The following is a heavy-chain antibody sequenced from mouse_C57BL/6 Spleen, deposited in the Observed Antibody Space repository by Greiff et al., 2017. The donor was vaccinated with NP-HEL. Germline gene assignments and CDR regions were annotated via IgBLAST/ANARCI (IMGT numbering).Heavy chain of an antibody. V-gene: IGHV14-1*01. CDR1: GFNIKDYY. CDR3: TTTVVATGGYFDV. D-gene: IGHD1-1*01. CDR2: IDPEDGDT. J-gene: IGHJ1*03. Sequence: EVKLMESGAELVRPGASVKLSCTASGFNIKDYYMHWVKQRPEQGLEWIGRIDPEDGDTEYAPKFQGKATMTADTSSNTAYLQLSSLTSEDTAVYYCTTTVVATGGYFDVWGTGTTVTVSS.